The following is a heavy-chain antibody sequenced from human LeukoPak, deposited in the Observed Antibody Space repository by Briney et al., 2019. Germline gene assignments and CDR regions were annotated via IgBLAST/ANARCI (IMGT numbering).Heavy chain of an antibody. CDR2: TYPGDSDT. J-gene: IGHJ5*02. Sequence: GESLKISCKGSGCSFTSYWIGWVRQMPGKGLEWMGITYPGDSDTRYSPSFQGQVTISADKSISTAYLQWSSLKASDTAMYYCARPQSIDINWFDPWGQGTLVTVSS. CDR3: ARPQSIDINWFDP. V-gene: IGHV5-51*01. D-gene: IGHD6-6*01. CDR1: GCSFTSYW.